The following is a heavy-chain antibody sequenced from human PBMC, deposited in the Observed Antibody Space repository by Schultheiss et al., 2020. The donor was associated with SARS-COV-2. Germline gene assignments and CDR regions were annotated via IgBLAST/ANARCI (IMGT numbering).Heavy chain of an antibody. CDR1: GDSVSSNSAA. V-gene: IGHV6-1*01. CDR2: TYYRSKWYN. CDR3: ARDSGYDFVYYYYYMYV. Sequence: SQTLSLTCAISGDSVSSNSAAWNWIRQSPSRGLEWLGRTYYRSKWYNDYAVSVKSRITINPDTSKNQFSLQLNSVTPEDTAVYYCARDSGYDFVYYYYYMYVWGKGTTVTVSS. D-gene: IGHD5-12*01. J-gene: IGHJ6*03.